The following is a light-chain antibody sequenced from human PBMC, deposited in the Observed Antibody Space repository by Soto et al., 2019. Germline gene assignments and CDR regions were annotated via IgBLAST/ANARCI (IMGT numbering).Light chain of an antibody. CDR1: SSDIGGYNS. CDR3: QAYDYSLTAFV. J-gene: IGLJ3*02. Sequence: QSALTQPASVSGSPGQSITISCTGTSSDIGGYNSVSWYQQHPGKAPKLVIYAVSNRPSGVSSRFSGSKSGTSASLAITGLQAEDEADYYCQAYDYSLTAFVFGGGTKLTVL. V-gene: IGLV2-14*01. CDR2: AVS.